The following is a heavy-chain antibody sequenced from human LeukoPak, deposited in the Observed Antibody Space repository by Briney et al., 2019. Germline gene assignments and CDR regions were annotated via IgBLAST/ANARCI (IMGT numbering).Heavy chain of an antibody. CDR1: GDSISSRNW. D-gene: IGHD5-18*01. Sequence: PSGTLSLTCDVSGDSISSRNWWSWVRQSPGKGLEWIGYIYYSGSTNYNPSLKSRVTISVDTSKNQFSLKLSSVTAADTAVYYCARDLARGYSYGYGWFDPWGQGTLVTVSS. V-gene: IGHV4-4*02. CDR3: ARDLARGYSYGYGWFDP. CDR2: IYYSGST. J-gene: IGHJ5*02.